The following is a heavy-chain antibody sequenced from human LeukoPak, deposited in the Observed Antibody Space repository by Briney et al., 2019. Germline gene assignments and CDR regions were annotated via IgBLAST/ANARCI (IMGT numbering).Heavy chain of an antibody. J-gene: IGHJ5*02. D-gene: IGHD2-2*02. CDR3: ARAKGYCSSTSCYRWPSYNWFDP. V-gene: IGHV4-34*01. CDR2: INHSGST. Sequence: KPSETLSLTCAVYGGSLRGYYWSWIRQPPGKGLEWIGEINHSGSTNYNPSLKSRVTISVDTSKNQFSLKLSSVTAADTAVYYCARAKGYCSSTSCYRWPSYNWFDPWGQGTLVTVSS. CDR1: GGSLRGYY.